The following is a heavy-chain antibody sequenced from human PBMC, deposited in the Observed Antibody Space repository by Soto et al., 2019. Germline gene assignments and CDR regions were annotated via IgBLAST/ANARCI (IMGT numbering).Heavy chain of an antibody. CDR1: GGSISSYY. J-gene: IGHJ4*02. CDR3: ARRYGWNFDY. CDR2: IYYSGST. V-gene: IGHV4-59*08. D-gene: IGHD6-19*01. Sequence: SETLSLTCTVSGGSISSYYWSWIRQPPGKGLEWIGYIYYSGSTNYSPSLKSRVTISVDTSKNQFSLKLSSVTAADTAVYYCARRYGWNFDYWGQGTLVTVSS.